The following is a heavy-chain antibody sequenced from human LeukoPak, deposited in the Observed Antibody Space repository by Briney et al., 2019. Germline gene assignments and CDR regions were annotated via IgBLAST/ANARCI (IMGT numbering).Heavy chain of an antibody. CDR2: INPNSGGT. J-gene: IGHJ2*01. D-gene: IGHD7-27*01. CDR1: GYTFTGYY. Sequence: GASVKVSCKASGYTFTGYYMHWVRQAPGQGLEWMGWINPNSGGTNYAQKFQGRVTMTRDTSISTAYMELSRLRSDDTAVYYCARGPGDLWNWYFDLWGRGTLVTVSS. V-gene: IGHV1-2*02. CDR3: ARGPGDLWNWYFDL.